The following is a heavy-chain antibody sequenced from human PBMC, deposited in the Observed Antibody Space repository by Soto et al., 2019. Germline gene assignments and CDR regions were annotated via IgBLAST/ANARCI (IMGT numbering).Heavy chain of an antibody. D-gene: IGHD3-3*01. CDR1: GFTFSSYA. V-gene: IGHV3-23*01. CDR2: ISGSGGST. Sequence: GGSLRLSCAASGFTFSSYAMSWVRQAPGKGLEWVSGISGSGGSTYYADSVKGRFTISRDNSKNTLYLQMNSLRAEDTAVYYCAIRATIFGVVIMLDDHWGQGTLVTVSS. J-gene: IGHJ5*02. CDR3: AIRATIFGVVIMLDDH.